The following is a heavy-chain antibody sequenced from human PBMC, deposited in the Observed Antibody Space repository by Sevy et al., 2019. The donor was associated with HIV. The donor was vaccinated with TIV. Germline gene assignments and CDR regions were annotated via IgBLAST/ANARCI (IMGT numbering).Heavy chain of an antibody. CDR3: VKERGGEGGDH. D-gene: IGHD2-21*01. CDR1: GFSYSSYG. J-gene: IGHJ4*02. V-gene: IGHV3-30*02. CDR2: IQYDGSNK. Sequence: GGCLRLSCAASGFSYSSYGMHWVRQAPGKGLEWVAYIQYDGSNKDYADSVKGRFTISRDNSKNTLDLQMNSLRVEDTAVYYCVKERGGEGGDHWGQGTLVTVSS.